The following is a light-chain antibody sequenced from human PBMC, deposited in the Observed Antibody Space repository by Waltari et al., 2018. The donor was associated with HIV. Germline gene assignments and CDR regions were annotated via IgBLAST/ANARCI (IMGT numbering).Light chain of an antibody. CDR2: DVN. CDR3: NSYVAADTRI. Sequence: QSALTQPASVSGSPGQSITISCTGTSSDVGSYKSVSWFQQHPDKVPKLIIYDVNNRPSGISTRFSGSKSGNTASLTISGLLADDEAEYFCNSYVAADTRIFGPGTKVTVL. V-gene: IGLV2-14*03. J-gene: IGLJ1*01. CDR1: SSDVGSYKS.